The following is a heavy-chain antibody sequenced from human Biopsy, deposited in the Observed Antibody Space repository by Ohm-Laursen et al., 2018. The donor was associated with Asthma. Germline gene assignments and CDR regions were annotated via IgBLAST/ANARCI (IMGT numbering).Heavy chain of an antibody. CDR1: GFTFSSYG. V-gene: IGHV3-33*06. CDR3: AKVYDYAYPYDSFDI. CDR2: IWYDGSNK. Sequence: SLRLSCTASGFTFSSYGMHWVRQAPGKGLEWVAVIWYDGSNKYYADSVKGRFTISRDNSKNTLYLQMNSLRAGDTAVYYCAKVYDYAYPYDSFDIWGQGTMVTVSS. D-gene: IGHD4-17*01. J-gene: IGHJ3*02.